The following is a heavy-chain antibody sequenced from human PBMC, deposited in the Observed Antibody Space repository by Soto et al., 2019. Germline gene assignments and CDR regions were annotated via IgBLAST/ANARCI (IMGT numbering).Heavy chain of an antibody. CDR3: ACLGSGAGSHEFDY. V-gene: IGHV4-59*08. D-gene: IGHD3-16*01. J-gene: IGHJ4*02. CDR1: GGSLSSYY. Sequence: PSETLSLTCTVSGGSLSSYYWSWIRQPPGKGLEWIAYIYYTGNTNYNPSLKSRVTISIDTSKNQFSLKLSAVTAADTAVYYCACLGSGAGSHEFDYWGQGALVTVSS. CDR2: IYYTGNT.